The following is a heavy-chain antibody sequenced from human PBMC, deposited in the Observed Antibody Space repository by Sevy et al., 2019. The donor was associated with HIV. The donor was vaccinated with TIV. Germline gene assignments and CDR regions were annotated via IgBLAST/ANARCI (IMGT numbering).Heavy chain of an antibody. CDR2: ISYDATNK. CDR3: ALERLSSNVAEYFQN. CDR1: GFTFTSYS. V-gene: IGHV3-30-3*01. Sequence: GGSLRLSCAASGFTFTSYSMQWVRQAPGKGLEWVATISYDATNKHYADSVKGRFTISRDNSRNSLFLQMNSLRSEDTAVYYCALERLSSNVAEYFQNWGQGTLFTVSS. J-gene: IGHJ1*01. D-gene: IGHD1-1*01.